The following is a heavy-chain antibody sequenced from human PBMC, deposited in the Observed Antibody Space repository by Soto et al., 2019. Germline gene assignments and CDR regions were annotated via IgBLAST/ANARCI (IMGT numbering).Heavy chain of an antibody. CDR3: AKGVLSFHYGMEV. J-gene: IGHJ6*02. CDR1: GFAFYYYN. Sequence: GGSLRLSCAASGFAFYYYNVNWVRQAPGRGLEWVSSISGSGIDIHFTDSVKGRFTISRDNAKTSLYLQMNNLRVDDTAVYFCAKGVLSFHYGMEVWGQGTTVTVSS. CDR2: ISGSGIDI. V-gene: IGHV3-21*04. D-gene: IGHD3-10*01.